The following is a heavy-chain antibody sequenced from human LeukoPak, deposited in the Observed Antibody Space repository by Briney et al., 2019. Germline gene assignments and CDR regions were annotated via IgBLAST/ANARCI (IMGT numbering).Heavy chain of an antibody. CDR2: ISGSGGST. CDR3: AKDHIAAALWAQLGDY. D-gene: IGHD6-13*01. CDR1: GFSLSSYA. V-gene: IGHV3-23*01. Sequence: PGGSLRLSCTASGFSLSSYAMHWVRQAPGKGLEWVSAISGSGGSTYYADSVKGRFTISRDNSKNTLYLQMNSLRAEDTAVYYCAKDHIAAALWAQLGDYWGQGTLVTVSS. J-gene: IGHJ4*02.